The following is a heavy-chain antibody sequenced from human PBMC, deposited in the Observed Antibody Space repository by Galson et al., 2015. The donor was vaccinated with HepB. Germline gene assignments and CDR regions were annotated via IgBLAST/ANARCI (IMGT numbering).Heavy chain of an antibody. CDR2: ISYDGSNE. Sequence: SLRLSCAASGFTFSSYTMHWVRQAPGKGLEWVAVISYDGSNEYNADSVKGRSTISRDNSKNTLYLQMNSLRAEDTAVYYCARRRNAYTSGPDAFDIWGQGTMVSVSS. V-gene: IGHV3-30-3*01. CDR3: ARRRNAYTSGPDAFDI. J-gene: IGHJ3*02. D-gene: IGHD5-18*01. CDR1: GFTFSSYT.